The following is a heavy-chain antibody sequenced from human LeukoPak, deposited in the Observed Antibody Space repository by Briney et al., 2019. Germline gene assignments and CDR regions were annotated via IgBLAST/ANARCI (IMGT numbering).Heavy chain of an antibody. CDR2: FDSEDGET. Sequence: ASVKVSCKVSGYTLTELSMHWVRQAPGKGLEWMGGFDSEDGETIYAQKFQGRVTMTEDTSTDTAYMELSSLRSEDTAVYYCATAPLAAAGRFDYWGQGTLVTVSS. D-gene: IGHD6-13*01. V-gene: IGHV1-24*01. CDR3: ATAPLAAAGRFDY. CDR1: GYTLTELS. J-gene: IGHJ4*02.